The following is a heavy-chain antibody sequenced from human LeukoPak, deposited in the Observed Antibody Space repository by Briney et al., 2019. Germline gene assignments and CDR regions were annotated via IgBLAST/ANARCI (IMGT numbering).Heavy chain of an antibody. CDR1: GFTFSNYA. CDR3: VRVGNYREFDY. D-gene: IGHD1-7*01. J-gene: IGHJ4*02. CDR2: ISTNGDAT. V-gene: IGHV3-64*01. Sequence: GGSLRLSCAASGFTFSNYALHWVRQAPGKGLEYVSAISTNGDATFYANSVKGRFTISRDNSKNTLYLQMGSLRAEDLAVYYCVRVGNYREFDYWGQGTLVTVSS.